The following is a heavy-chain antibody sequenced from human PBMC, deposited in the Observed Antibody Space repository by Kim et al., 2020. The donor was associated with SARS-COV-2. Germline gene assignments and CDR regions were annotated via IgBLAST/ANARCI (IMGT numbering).Heavy chain of an antibody. V-gene: IGHV3-64*01. CDR3: ARDFTGIAAAGGDY. Sequence: ANSVKGRFTISRDNSKNTLYLQMGSLRAEDMAVYYCARDFTGIAAAGGDYWGQGTLVTVSS. J-gene: IGHJ4*02. D-gene: IGHD6-13*01.